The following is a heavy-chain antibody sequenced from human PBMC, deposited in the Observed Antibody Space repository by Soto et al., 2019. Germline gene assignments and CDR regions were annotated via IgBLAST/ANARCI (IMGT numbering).Heavy chain of an antibody. CDR1: GYTFTSYG. CDR3: ASGLPGSITMVRGVINDY. D-gene: IGHD3-10*01. CDR2: ISAYNGNT. J-gene: IGHJ4*02. Sequence: GASVKVSCKASGYTFTSYGISWVRQAPGQGLEWMGWISAYNGNTNYAQKLQGRVTMTTDTSTSTAYMELRSLRSDDTAVYYCASGLPGSITMVRGVINDYWGQGTLVTVSS. V-gene: IGHV1-18*01.